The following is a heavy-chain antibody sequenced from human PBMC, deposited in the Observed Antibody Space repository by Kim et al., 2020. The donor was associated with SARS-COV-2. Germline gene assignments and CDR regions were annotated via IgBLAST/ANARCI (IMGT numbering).Heavy chain of an antibody. Sequence: SETLSLTCTVSGGSISSSSYYWGWIRQPPGKGLEWIGSIYYSGSTYYNPSLKSRVTISVDTSKNQFSLKLSSVTAADTAVYYCARLGVLLWFGELGWFDPWGQGTLVTVSS. CDR1: GGSISSSSYY. J-gene: IGHJ5*02. V-gene: IGHV4-39*01. CDR2: IYYSGST. D-gene: IGHD3-10*01. CDR3: ARLGVLLWFGELGWFDP.